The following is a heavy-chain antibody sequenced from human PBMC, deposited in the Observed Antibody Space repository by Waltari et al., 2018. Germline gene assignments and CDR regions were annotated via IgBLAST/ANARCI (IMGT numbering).Heavy chain of an antibody. CDR3: ATSIAARPIAFDI. CDR2: IYYSGST. V-gene: IGHV4-59*01. CDR1: GGSISSYY. J-gene: IGHJ3*02. Sequence: QVQLQESGPGLVKPSETLSLTCTVPGGSISSYYWSLSRQPPGKGLEWIGYIYYSGSTNYNPSLKSRVTISVDTSKNQFSLKLSSVTAADTAVYYCATSIAARPIAFDIWGQGTMVTVSS. D-gene: IGHD6-6*01.